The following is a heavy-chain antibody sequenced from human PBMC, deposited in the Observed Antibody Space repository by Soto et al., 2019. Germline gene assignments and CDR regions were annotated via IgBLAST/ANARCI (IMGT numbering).Heavy chain of an antibody. D-gene: IGHD6-6*01. CDR2: ISYDGSNK. CDR3: ARPRYSSSSSSGKRNYYYYGMDV. Sequence: PGGSLRLSCAASGFTFSSYAMHWVRQAPGKGLEWVAVISYDGSNKYYADSVEGRFTISRDNSKNTLYLQMNSLRAEDTAVYYCARPRYSSSSSSGKRNYYYYGMDVWGQGTTVTVSS. J-gene: IGHJ6*02. CDR1: GFTFSSYA. V-gene: IGHV3-30-3*01.